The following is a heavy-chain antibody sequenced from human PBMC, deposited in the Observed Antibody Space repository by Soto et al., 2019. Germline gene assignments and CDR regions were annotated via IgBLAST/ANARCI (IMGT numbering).Heavy chain of an antibody. CDR2: ISYDGSNK. CDR3: ARERSSSPSYYYYGMDV. V-gene: IGHV3-30*03. Sequence: SLRLSCEVSGVTFGSYGMHWVRRAPGKGLEWVVVISYDGSNKYYADSVKGRFTISRDNSKNTLYLQMNSLRAEDTAVYYCARERSSSPSYYYYGMDVWGQGTTVTVSS. CDR1: GVTFGSYG. J-gene: IGHJ6*02. D-gene: IGHD6-6*01.